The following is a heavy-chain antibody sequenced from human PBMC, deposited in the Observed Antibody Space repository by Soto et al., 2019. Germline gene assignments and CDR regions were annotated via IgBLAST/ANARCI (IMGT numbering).Heavy chain of an antibody. CDR2: IYYSGST. V-gene: IGHV4-31*03. Sequence: QVQLQESGPGLVKPSQTLSLTCTVSGGSISSGGYYWSWIRQHPGKGLEWIGYIYYSGSTYYNPSLKSRVTISVDTSKNQFSLKLSAVTASDTAVYYCAREVNGPRRDLDYWGQGTLVTVSS. D-gene: IGHD4-4*01. J-gene: IGHJ4*02. CDR1: GGSISSGGYY. CDR3: AREVNGPRRDLDY.